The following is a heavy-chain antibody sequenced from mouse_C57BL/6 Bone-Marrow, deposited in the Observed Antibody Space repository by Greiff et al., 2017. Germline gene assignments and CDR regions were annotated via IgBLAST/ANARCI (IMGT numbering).Heavy chain of an antibody. CDR2: IDPEDGET. J-gene: IGHJ4*01. D-gene: IGHD4-1*01. CDR1: GFNIKDYY. Sequence: VHVKQSGAELVKPGASVKLSCTASGFNIKDYYMHWVKQRTEQGLEWIGMIDPEDGETKYAPKFQGKATITADTSSDTAYLHSSSLTSEDTAVYYCSRLELTADYWGQGTSVTVSS. V-gene: IGHV14-2*01. CDR3: SRLELTADY.